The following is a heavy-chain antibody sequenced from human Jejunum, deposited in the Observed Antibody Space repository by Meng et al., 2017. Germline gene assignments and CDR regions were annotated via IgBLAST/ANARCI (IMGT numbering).Heavy chain of an antibody. CDR1: GFTFNTYW. V-gene: IGHV3-7*01. CDR2: INEDETEK. D-gene: IGHD6-19*01. Sequence: GGSLRLSCVASGFTFNTYWMTWVRQAPGKGLEWVANINEDETEKNYVDSVKGRFTISRDNAKNSVYLQMNSLRAEDTAVYYCARLPGGWFRTDYWGQGTLVTVSP. CDR3: ARLPGGWFRTDY. J-gene: IGHJ4*02.